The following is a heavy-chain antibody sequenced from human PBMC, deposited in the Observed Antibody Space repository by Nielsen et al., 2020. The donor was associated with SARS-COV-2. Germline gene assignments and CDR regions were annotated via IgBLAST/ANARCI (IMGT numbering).Heavy chain of an antibody. J-gene: IGHJ6*02. D-gene: IGHD3-10*01. Sequence: SLKISCAASGFTFSSYWMSWVRQAPGKGLEWVSGISWNSGSIGYADSVKGRFTISRDNAKNSLYLQMNSLRAEDTALYYCATLGDYGMDVWGQGTTVTVSS. CDR1: GFTFSSYW. CDR3: ATLGDYGMDV. V-gene: IGHV3-9*01. CDR2: ISWNSGSI.